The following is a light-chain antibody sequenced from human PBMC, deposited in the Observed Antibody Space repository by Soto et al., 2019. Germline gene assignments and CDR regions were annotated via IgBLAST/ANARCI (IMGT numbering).Light chain of an antibody. J-gene: IGKJ5*01. Sequence: EIVMTQSPATLSVSPGERATLSCRASESVSSKLVWYQKKPGQAPRLLIHDASTRATGIPARFSGSGSGTDFTLTISSLEPEDFAVYYCQQRSNWITFGQGTRLEIK. V-gene: IGKV3-11*01. CDR1: ESVSSK. CDR2: DAS. CDR3: QQRSNWIT.